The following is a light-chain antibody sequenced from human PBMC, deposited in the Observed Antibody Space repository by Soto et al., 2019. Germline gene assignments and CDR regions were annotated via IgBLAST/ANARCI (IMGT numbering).Light chain of an antibody. CDR1: NIGSKS. J-gene: IGLJ3*02. CDR2: YDS. V-gene: IGLV3-21*04. Sequence: SYELTQPPSVSVAPGKTARITCGGNNIGSKSVHWHQQKPGQAPVLVIYYDSDRPSGIPERFSGSNSGNTATLTISRVEAGDEADYYCQVWDSSSALLVFGGGTKLTVL. CDR3: QVWDSSSALLV.